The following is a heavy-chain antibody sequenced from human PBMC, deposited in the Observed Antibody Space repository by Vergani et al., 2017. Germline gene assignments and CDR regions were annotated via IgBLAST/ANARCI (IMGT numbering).Heavy chain of an antibody. J-gene: IGHJ5*02. CDR1: GSTFSSYG. V-gene: IGHV3-30*03. CDR3: ARDMVRGATGGWFDP. D-gene: IGHD3-10*01. CDR2: ISYDGSNK. Sequence: QVQLVESGGGVVQPGRSLRLSCAASGSTFSSYGMHWVRQAPGKGLEWVAVISYDGSNKYYADSVKGRFTISRDNSKNTLYLQMNSLRAEDTAVYYCARDMVRGATGGWFDPWGQGTLVTVSS.